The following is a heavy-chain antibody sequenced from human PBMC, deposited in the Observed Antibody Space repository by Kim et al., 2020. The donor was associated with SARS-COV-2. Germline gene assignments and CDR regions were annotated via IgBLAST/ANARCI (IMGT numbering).Heavy chain of an antibody. V-gene: IGHV3-15*01. CDR1: GFSFNDAW. CDR2: IKSKNDGGTS. CDR3: AADPHGAY. Sequence: GGSLRLSCAASGFSFNDAWVSWVRQAPGKGLEWVGRIKSKNDGGTSDDAAHLKGRFIISRDDKKRMLYLKMNNLKTEDTAVYYCAADPHGAYWGQGTLVIVSS. J-gene: IGHJ4*02. D-gene: IGHD2-8*01.